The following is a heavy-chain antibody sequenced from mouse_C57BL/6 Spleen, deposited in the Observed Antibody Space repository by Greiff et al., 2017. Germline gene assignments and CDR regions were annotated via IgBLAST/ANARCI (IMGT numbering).Heavy chain of an antibody. Sequence: EVQLVESGGGLVQPKGSLKLSCAASGFSFNTYAMNWDRQAPGKGLEWVARIRSKSNNYATYYADSVKDRFTISRDDSESMLYLQMNNLKTEDTAMYYCVGWLHAMDYWGQGTSVTVSS. J-gene: IGHJ4*01. D-gene: IGHD2-2*01. CDR2: IRSKSNNYAT. CDR3: VGWLHAMDY. V-gene: IGHV10-1*01. CDR1: GFSFNTYA.